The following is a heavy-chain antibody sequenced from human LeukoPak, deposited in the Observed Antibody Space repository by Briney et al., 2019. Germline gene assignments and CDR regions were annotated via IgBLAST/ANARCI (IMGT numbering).Heavy chain of an antibody. D-gene: IGHD1-1*01. CDR2: INPNSGGT. J-gene: IGHJ5*02. Sequence: ASVKVSCKASGYTFTSYYMHWVRQAPGQGLEWMGWINPNSGGTNYAQKFQGRVTMTRDTSISTAYMELSRLRSDDTAVYYCASDANDGGQNWFDPWGQGTLVTVSS. V-gene: IGHV1-2*02. CDR1: GYTFTSYY. CDR3: ASDANDGGQNWFDP.